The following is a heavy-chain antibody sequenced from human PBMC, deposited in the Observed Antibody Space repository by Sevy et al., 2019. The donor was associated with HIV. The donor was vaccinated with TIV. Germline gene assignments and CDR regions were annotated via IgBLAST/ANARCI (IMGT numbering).Heavy chain of an antibody. V-gene: IGHV4-39*01. CDR3: ARHLNGDLYFFDY. CDR2: VNFSGST. CDR1: GASISSSTYY. Sequence: SETLSLTCSVSGASISSSTYYWGWIRQPPGKGLEWIGGVNFSGSTRYNPSLKSRVTISVDTSKNQPALNLNSVTAGDTAMYYCARHLNGDLYFFDYWGQGTLVTVSS. D-gene: IGHD7-27*01. J-gene: IGHJ4*02.